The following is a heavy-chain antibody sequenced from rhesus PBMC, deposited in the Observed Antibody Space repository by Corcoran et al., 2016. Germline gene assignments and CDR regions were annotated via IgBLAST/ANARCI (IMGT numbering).Heavy chain of an antibody. CDR3: AKGYYEDDYGYSYGY. J-gene: IGHJ4*01. CDR1: GYSFTIYW. Sequence: EVQLVQSGAEVKRPGESLKISCKTSGYSFTIYWSSWVRQMTGKGVEGAIAPSDADTSNRPSFQGQVAIAADQSISTAFLQWSSLQASDTATYYCAKGYYEDDYGYSYGYWGQGVLVTVSS. V-gene: IGHV5-20*02. D-gene: IGHD3-9*01. CDR2: IAPSDADT.